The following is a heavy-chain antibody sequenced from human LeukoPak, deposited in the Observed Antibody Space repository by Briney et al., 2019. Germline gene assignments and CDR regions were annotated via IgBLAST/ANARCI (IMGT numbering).Heavy chain of an antibody. J-gene: IGHJ6*03. D-gene: IGHD4/OR15-4a*01. CDR2: ISSSSSYI. CDR1: GFSFPGYS. CDR3: ARGGAYYYYMDV. V-gene: IGHV3-21*01. Sequence: GGSLRLSCEASGFSFPGYSFNWVRQAPGKGLEWVSSISSSSSYIYYADSLKGRFTISRDNAKNSLYLQMNSLRAEDTAVYYCARGGAYYYYMDVWGKGTTVTVSS.